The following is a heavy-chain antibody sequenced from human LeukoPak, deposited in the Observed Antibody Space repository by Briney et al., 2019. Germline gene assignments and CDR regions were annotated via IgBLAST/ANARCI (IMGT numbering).Heavy chain of an antibody. CDR3: ARETTVIREWYFDL. D-gene: IGHD4-17*01. CDR2: MNYDGSST. CDR1: GLTLSNYW. Sequence: GGSLRLSCAASGLTLSNYWMHWVRQAPGKGLVWVSRMNYDGSSTTYADSVKGRFTISRDNAKNTLYLQMNSLRAEDTAVYYCARETTVIREWYFDLWGRGTLVTVAS. V-gene: IGHV3-74*03. J-gene: IGHJ2*01.